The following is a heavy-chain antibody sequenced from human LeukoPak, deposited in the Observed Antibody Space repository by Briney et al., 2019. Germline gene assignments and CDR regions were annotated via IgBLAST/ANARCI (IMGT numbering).Heavy chain of an antibody. CDR2: IIPIFGTA. V-gene: IGHV1-69*06. CDR1: GGTFSSYA. D-gene: IGHD3-10*01. CDR3: ARVGTMWFGEGYYYGMDA. J-gene: IGHJ6*04. Sequence: GASVKVSCKASGGTFSSYAISWVRQAPGQGLEWMGGIIPIFGTANYAQKFQGRVTITADKSTSTAYMELSSLRSEDTAVYYCARVGTMWFGEGYYYGMDAWGKGTTVTVSS.